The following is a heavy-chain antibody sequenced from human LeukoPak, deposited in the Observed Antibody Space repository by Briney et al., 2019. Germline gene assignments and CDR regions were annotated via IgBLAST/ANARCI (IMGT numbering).Heavy chain of an antibody. Sequence: GGSLRLSCAASGFTFHDFAMHWVRQALGKGLEWVSGINWDSDNIAYADSVKGRFTISRDNAKNSLYLQMNNLRAEDTAFYYCAKGGGWFYYFDYWGQGTLVTVSS. V-gene: IGHV3-9*01. CDR3: AKGGGWFYYFDY. D-gene: IGHD6-19*01. CDR2: INWDSDNI. J-gene: IGHJ4*02. CDR1: GFTFHDFA.